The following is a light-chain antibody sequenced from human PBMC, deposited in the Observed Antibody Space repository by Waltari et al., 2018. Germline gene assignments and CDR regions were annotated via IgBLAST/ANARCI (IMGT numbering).Light chain of an antibody. J-gene: IGLJ2*01. CDR3: CSYAGASTHVV. Sequence: QSALTQPASVSGSPGQSITISCPGTSSDVGSLNLFPCYQQHPGKAPKLMIYEVTKRPSGVSNRFSGSKSGNTASLTISGLQAEDESDYYCCSYAGASTHVVFGGGTKVTVL. CDR2: EVT. V-gene: IGLV2-23*02. CDR1: SSDVGSLNL.